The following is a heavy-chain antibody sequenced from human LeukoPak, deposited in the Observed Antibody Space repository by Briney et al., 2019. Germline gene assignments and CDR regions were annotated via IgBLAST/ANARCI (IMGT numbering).Heavy chain of an antibody. CDR1: GFTLTNYW. CDR3: ARLREIPVFGVVTKSTSYFDY. Sequence: PGGSLRLSCAASGFTLTNYWMSWVRQAPGKGLELVADIKQDRGEKYYVDSVKGRFTISRDNAKNSLYLQMNSLRAEDTAVYYCARLREIPVFGVVTKSTSYFDYWGQGTLVTVSS. CDR2: IKQDRGEK. V-gene: IGHV3-7*01. J-gene: IGHJ4*02. D-gene: IGHD3-3*01.